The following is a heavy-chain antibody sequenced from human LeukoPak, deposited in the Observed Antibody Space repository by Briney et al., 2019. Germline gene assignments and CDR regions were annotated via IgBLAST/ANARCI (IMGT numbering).Heavy chain of an antibody. CDR1: GFTFSSNG. V-gene: IGHV3-33*08. CDR3: ARLMGANTVARLDC. CDR2: IWYDGSSE. Sequence: QPGRSLRLSCAASGFTFSSNGMHWVRQAPGKGLEWVALIWYDGSSEYYADSVMGRFTISRDNSKNTLYLEMSSLRPEDTAIYYCARLMGANTVARLDCWGQGTLVIVSP. D-gene: IGHD5-12*01. J-gene: IGHJ4*02.